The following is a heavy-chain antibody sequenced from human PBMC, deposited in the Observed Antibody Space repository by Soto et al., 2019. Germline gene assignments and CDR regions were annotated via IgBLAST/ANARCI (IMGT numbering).Heavy chain of an antibody. CDR1: GGTFSSYA. CDR3: ARSRFLEWPHFDY. CDR2: IIPIFGTA. D-gene: IGHD3-3*01. J-gene: IGHJ4*02. V-gene: IGHV1-69*13. Sequence: SVKVSCKASGGTFSSYAISWVRQAPGQGLEWMGGIIPIFGTANYVQKFQGRVTITADESTSTAYMELSSLRSEDTAVYYCARSRFLEWPHFDYWGQGTLVTVSS.